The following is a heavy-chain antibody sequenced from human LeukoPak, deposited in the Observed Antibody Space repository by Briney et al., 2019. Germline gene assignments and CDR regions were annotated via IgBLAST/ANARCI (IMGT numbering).Heavy chain of an antibody. CDR3: ARAKYDSSGYMSHAFDI. D-gene: IGHD3-22*01. Sequence: PSETLSLTCTVSGGSISSSSYYWGWIRQPPGKGLEWIGSIYYSGSTYYNPSLKSRVTISVDTSKNQFSLQLNSVTPEDTAVYYCARAKYDSSGYMSHAFDIWGQGTMVTVSS. J-gene: IGHJ3*02. CDR2: IYYSGST. V-gene: IGHV4-39*01. CDR1: GGSISSSSYY.